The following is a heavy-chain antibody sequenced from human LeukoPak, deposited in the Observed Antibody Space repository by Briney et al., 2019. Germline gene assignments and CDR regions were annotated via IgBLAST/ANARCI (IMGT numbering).Heavy chain of an antibody. CDR3: AKDRASSGTFFDY. D-gene: IGHD3-22*01. Sequence: PGRSLRLSCAASGFTFSSYWMSWVRQAPGKGLEWVANIKQDGSEKYYVDSVKGRFTISRDNAKNTLYLQMNSLRAEDTAVYYCAKDRASSGTFFDYWGQGTLVTVSS. V-gene: IGHV3-7*01. CDR1: GFTFSSYW. J-gene: IGHJ4*02. CDR2: IKQDGSEK.